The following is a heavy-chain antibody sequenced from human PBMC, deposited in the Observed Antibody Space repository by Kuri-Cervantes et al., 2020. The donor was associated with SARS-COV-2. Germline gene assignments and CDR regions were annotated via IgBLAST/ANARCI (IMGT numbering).Heavy chain of an antibody. D-gene: IGHD4-17*01. CDR3: ARRAYGEQVDYYYMDV. V-gene: IGHV5-51*01. CDR1: GYSFTNYW. J-gene: IGHJ6*03. Sequence: KVSCKGSGYSFTNYWIAWVRQTPGKGLEWMGIIYPGDSDTKYSPSFQGQVTISADKSISTAFLQWSSLKASDTAMYYCARRAYGEQVDYYYMDVWGKGTTVTVSS. CDR2: IYPGDSDT.